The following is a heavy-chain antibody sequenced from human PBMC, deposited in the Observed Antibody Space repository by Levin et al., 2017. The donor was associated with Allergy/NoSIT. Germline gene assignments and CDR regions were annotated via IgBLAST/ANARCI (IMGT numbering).Heavy chain of an antibody. J-gene: IGHJ4*02. V-gene: IGHV1-18*01. Sequence: PGGSLRLSCKASGYTFTSYGISWVRQAPGQGLEWMGWISAYNGNTNYAQKLHGRVTMTTDTSTSTAYMELRSLRSDDTAVYYCARDIHTVWPTMGAYWGQGTLVTVSS. D-gene: IGHD3-16*01. CDR3: ARDIHTVWPTMGAY. CDR1: GYTFTSYG. CDR2: ISAYNGNT.